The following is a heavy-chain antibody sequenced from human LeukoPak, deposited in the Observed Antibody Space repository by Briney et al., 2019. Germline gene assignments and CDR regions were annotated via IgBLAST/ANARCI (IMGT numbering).Heavy chain of an antibody. CDR3: ATGGTY. Sequence: GGSLRLSCAASGFTFSNYEMNWVRQAPGKGLEWVSYVSRSGETIYYADSVKGRFTISRDNAQNSLYLQMSSLRAEDTAVYYCATGGTYWGQGALVTVSS. J-gene: IGHJ4*02. CDR1: GFTFSNYE. D-gene: IGHD3-16*01. CDR2: VSRSGETI. V-gene: IGHV3-48*03.